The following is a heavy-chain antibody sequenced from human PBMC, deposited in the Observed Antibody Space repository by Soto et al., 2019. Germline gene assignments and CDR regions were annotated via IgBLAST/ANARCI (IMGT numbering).Heavy chain of an antibody. J-gene: IGHJ4*02. Sequence: QITLRESGPPLVKPTQTLTLTCTYSGFSLTTTGVGLGWIRQPPGNALQWLALIYWDDDKCYSPSLKSRLTITKDTSKNQVVHTMTNMDPVDTATYYCAHRGVRVTALFDYWGPGTPVTVS. CDR1: GFSLTTTGVG. CDR2: IYWDDDK. D-gene: IGHD3-16*01. V-gene: IGHV2-5*02. CDR3: AHRGVRVTALFDY.